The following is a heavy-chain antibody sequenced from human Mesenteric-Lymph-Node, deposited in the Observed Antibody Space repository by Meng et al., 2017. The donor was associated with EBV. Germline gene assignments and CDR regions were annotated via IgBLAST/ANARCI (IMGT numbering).Heavy chain of an antibody. Sequence: QVQLQESGPGLLKPSGTLSLTCDVSGVSISRTHWWSWVRQAPGKGLEWIGEIYHTGSTNYNPSLKSRVAISIDESKNQFSLNLTSVTAADTAVYFCARVDDSDSSYDNWGQGTLVTVSS. CDR3: ARVDDSDSSYDN. D-gene: IGHD3-22*01. V-gene: IGHV4-4*02. CDR1: GVSISRTHW. CDR2: IYHTGST. J-gene: IGHJ4*02.